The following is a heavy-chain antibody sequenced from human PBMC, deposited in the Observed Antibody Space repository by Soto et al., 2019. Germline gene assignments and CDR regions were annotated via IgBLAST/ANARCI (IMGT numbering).Heavy chain of an antibody. D-gene: IGHD3-16*01. V-gene: IGHV4-39*01. Sequence: QLQLQESGPGLVKPSETLSLTCTVSGGSISSSSYYWGWIRQPPGKGLEWIGSIYYSGSTYYNPSLKSRVTISVDTSKNQFSLKLSSVTAADTAVYYCARRIYDPYYFDYWGQGTLVTVSS. J-gene: IGHJ4*02. CDR2: IYYSGST. CDR1: GGSISSSSYY. CDR3: ARRIYDPYYFDY.